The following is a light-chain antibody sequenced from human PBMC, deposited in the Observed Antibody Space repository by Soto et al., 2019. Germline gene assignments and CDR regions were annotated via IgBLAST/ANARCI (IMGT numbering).Light chain of an antibody. Sequence: DIVLTQFPGSLYLSPGEIATLSCRASQSVSSSYLAWYQQKPGQAPRLLIYGASSRATGIPDRFSGSGSGTDFTLTISRLEPEDFAVYYCQQYGSMGVTFGPGTKVDVK. CDR1: QSVSSSY. CDR2: GAS. J-gene: IGKJ3*01. V-gene: IGKV3-20*01. CDR3: QQYGSMGVT.